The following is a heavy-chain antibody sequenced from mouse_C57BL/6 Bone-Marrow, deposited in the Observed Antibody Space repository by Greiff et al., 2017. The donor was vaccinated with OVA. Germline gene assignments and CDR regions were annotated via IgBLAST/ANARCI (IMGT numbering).Heavy chain of an antibody. CDR1: GFTLSDYG. D-gene: IGHD1-1*01. CDR2: ISSGSSTI. V-gene: IGHV5-17*01. CDR3: ARDGSSPYAMDY. Sequence: EVQLVESGGGLVKPGGSLKLSCAASGFTLSDYGMHWVRQAPEKGLEWVAYISSGSSTIYYADTVKGRFTISRDNAKNTLFLQMTSLRSEDTAMYYCARDGSSPYAMDYWGQGTSVTVSS. J-gene: IGHJ4*01.